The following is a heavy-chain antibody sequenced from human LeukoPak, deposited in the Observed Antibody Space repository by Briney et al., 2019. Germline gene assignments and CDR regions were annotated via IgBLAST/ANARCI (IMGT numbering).Heavy chain of an antibody. CDR1: GYTFTSYY. Sequence: ASVKVSCKASGYTFTSYYMHWVRQAPGQGLEWMGIINPSGGSTSYAQKFQGRVTITADESTSTAYMELSSLRSEDTAVYYCASDRAIAVAGKFDYWGQGTLATVSS. V-gene: IGHV1-46*01. CDR2: INPSGGST. CDR3: ASDRAIAVAGKFDY. J-gene: IGHJ4*02. D-gene: IGHD6-19*01.